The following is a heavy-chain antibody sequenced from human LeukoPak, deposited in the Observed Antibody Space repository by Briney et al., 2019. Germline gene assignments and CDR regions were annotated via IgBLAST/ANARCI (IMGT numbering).Heavy chain of an antibody. V-gene: IGHV3-21*01. CDR3: ARQYSSGSGG. J-gene: IGHJ4*02. CDR2: IISSSGSM. D-gene: IGHD6-19*01. CDR1: GFTFSNYA. Sequence: GGSLRLSCAASGFTFSNYAMNWVRQAPGKGLECVASIISSSGSMYYADSVKSRFTISRDNAKNSLYLQMNSLRAEDTGVYYCARQYSSGSGGWGQGTLVTVSS.